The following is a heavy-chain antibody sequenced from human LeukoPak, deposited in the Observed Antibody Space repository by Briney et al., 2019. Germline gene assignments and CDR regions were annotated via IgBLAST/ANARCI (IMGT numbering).Heavy chain of an antibody. Sequence: ASVKVSCKASGGTFSSYAISWVRQAPGQGLEWMGRIIPIFGIANYAQKFQGRVTITADKPTSTAYMELSSLRSEDTAVYYCARGSVYFDYWGQGTLVTVSS. J-gene: IGHJ4*02. V-gene: IGHV1-69*04. CDR1: GGTFSSYA. D-gene: IGHD1-14*01. CDR2: IIPIFGIA. CDR3: ARGSVYFDY.